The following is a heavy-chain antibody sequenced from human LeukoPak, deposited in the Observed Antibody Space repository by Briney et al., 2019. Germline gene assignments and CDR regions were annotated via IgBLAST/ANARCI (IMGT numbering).Heavy chain of an antibody. D-gene: IGHD3-10*01. CDR3: ARDSLIQYGSGSDWGVDY. Sequence: GGSLRPSCAPSGFTFSNYWMSWVRQAPGKGPEWVVDIKTNGCDKYSVGSVKGRFTISRDNATNSLYLQMNSLRAEDTAVYYCARDSLIQYGSGSDWGVDYWGQGILVTVSS. V-gene: IGHV3-7*03. CDR1: GFTFSNYW. CDR2: IKTNGCDK. J-gene: IGHJ4*02.